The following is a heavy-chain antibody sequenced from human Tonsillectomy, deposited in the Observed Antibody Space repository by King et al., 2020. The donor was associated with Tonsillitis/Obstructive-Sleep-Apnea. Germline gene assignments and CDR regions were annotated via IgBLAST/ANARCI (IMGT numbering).Heavy chain of an antibody. J-gene: IGHJ3*02. V-gene: IGHV4-34*01. CDR2: INHSGST. Sequence: VQLQQWGAGLLKPSETLSLTCAVYGGSFSCYYWRWLLQPPGKGLAWIGEINHSGSTNYNPSLKSRVTISVDTSKNQFSLKLSSVTAADTAVYYCARGLRIAVAASDAFDIWGQGTMVTVSS. D-gene: IGHD6-19*01. CDR1: GGSFSCYY. CDR3: ARGLRIAVAASDAFDI.